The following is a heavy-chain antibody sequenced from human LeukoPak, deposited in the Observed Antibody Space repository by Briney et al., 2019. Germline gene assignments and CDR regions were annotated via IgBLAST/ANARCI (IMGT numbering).Heavy chain of an antibody. CDR3: ANLPGGYSYGTTSRNDAFDI. V-gene: IGHV3-30*02. D-gene: IGHD5-18*01. J-gene: IGHJ3*02. CDR2: IRYDGSNK. Sequence: PGGSLRLSCAASGFTFSSYGMHWVRQAPGKGLEWVAFIRYDGSNKYYADSVKGRFTISRDNSKNTLYLQMNSLRAEDTAVYYCANLPGGYSYGTTSRNDAFDIWGQGTMVTVSS. CDR1: GFTFSSYG.